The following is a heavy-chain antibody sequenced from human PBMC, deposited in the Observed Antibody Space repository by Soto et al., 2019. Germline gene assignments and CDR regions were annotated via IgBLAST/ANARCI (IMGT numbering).Heavy chain of an antibody. Sequence: PGGSQRLSCAASGFHISSYCMSWIRTTPGKGLEWVSDISSSGSSIYYADSVKGRFTISRDNSKNSLYLQMNSLRAEDTAVYYCARGDGGGRYDFWSGEYYYYYMDVWGKGTTVTVSS. CDR2: ISSSGSSI. D-gene: IGHD3-3*01. J-gene: IGHJ6*03. CDR1: GFHISSYC. CDR3: ARGDGGGRYDFWSGEYYYYYMDV. V-gene: IGHV3-11*01.